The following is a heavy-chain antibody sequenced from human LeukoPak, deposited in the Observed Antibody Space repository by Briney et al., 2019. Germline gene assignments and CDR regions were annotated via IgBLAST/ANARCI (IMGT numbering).Heavy chain of an antibody. D-gene: IGHD1-26*01. Sequence: PSETLSLTCTVSGGSISSGDYYWSWLRQPPGKGLEWIGYIYYSGSTYYNPSLKSRVTISVDTSKNQFSLKLNSVTAADTAVYYCARTRGATDFDYWGQGALVTVSS. CDR2: IYYSGST. V-gene: IGHV4-30-4*02. CDR3: ARTRGATDFDY. CDR1: GGSISSGDYY. J-gene: IGHJ4*02.